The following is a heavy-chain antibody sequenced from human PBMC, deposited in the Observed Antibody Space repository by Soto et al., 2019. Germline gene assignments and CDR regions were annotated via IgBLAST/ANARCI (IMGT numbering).Heavy chain of an antibody. CDR3: AGHEALSANNYYGMDV. J-gene: IGHJ6*02. Sequence: SETLSLTCIVSGGSTSSSSHYWGWIRQPPGKGLEWIASIYYSGSTSYNPSLKSRVPISVDTSKNQFSLKLTSVTAPDTAVYYCAGHEALSANNYYGMDVWGQGTTVTVSS. CDR1: GGSTSSSSHY. D-gene: IGHD2-8*01. V-gene: IGHV4-39*01. CDR2: IYYSGST.